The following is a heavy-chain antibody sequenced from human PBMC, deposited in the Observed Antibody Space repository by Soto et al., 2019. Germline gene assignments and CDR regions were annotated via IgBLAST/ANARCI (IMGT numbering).Heavy chain of an antibody. CDR2: IYFTGSP. D-gene: IGHD3-10*01. J-gene: IGHJ4*02. Sequence: PSETLSLTCNVSGDSINNNHYYWGWIRQSPGTGLEWIASIYFTGSPQSNPSLRSRITISVDTTKNHFSLQLRSVTAADTAIYYCTRHSYTYPGIVDYWGQGTRVTVSS. CDR3: TRHSYTYPGIVDY. CDR1: GDSINNNHYY. V-gene: IGHV4-39*01.